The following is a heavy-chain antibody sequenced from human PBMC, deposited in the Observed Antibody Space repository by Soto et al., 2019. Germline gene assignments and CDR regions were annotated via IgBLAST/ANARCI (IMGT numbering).Heavy chain of an antibody. J-gene: IGHJ4*02. CDR1: GYTFTSYY. CDR2: INPITGGT. D-gene: IGHD3-22*01. Sequence: SVKVSCKASGYTFTSYYIHWVRQAPGQGLEWMGWINPITGGTNYAPKFQGRVTMTRDTSITTAYMELSRLRSDDTAVYYCARNYYDSSDRDYLDYWGQGTPFTVSS. CDR3: ARNYYDSSDRDYLDY. V-gene: IGHV1-2*02.